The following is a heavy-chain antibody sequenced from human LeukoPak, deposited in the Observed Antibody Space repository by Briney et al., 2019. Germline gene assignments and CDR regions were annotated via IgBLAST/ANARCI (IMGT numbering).Heavy chain of an antibody. CDR3: GRGAVLGSGSVVY. J-gene: IGHJ4*02. D-gene: IGHD3-10*01. Sequence: GGSLRLSRAAPGFTLTNHWMRSVRPAPGKGLVWVSRIRPDGRETNHADSVKGRFTISRDNAKNTWYLQMNSLGAEDTTVYYCGRGAVLGSGSVVYWGERVLVTVSS. V-gene: IGHV3-74*01. CDR1: GFTLTNHW. CDR2: IRPDGRET.